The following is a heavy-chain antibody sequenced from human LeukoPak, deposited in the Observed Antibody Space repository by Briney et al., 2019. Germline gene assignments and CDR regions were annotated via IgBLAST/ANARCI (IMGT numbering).Heavy chain of an antibody. CDR2: ISGGGGNT. Sequence: VWSVRLSCAASGFTFSSYAMSWVRQAPGKGLKWVSTISGGGGNTNYADSVKGRFTISRGNSKNTLYLQMNSLRAEDTAVYYCAKVGGDSDYYYYYMDVWGKGTTVTVSS. CDR3: AKVGGDSDYYYYYMDV. J-gene: IGHJ6*03. D-gene: IGHD4-17*01. V-gene: IGHV3-23*01. CDR1: GFTFSSYA.